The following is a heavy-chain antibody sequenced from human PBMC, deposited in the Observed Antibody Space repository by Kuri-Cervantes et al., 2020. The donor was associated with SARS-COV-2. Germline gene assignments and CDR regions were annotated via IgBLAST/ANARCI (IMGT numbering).Heavy chain of an antibody. D-gene: IGHD3-3*01. CDR3: ARRLTSTITIFGVVTRQGFDY. J-gene: IGHJ4*02. Sequence: SETLSLTCNVSGASISSGAYYWSWIRHPAGKELEWIGRIYTTGSTNYNPSLKSRVTISVDTSKNQFSLKLSSVTAADTAVYYCARRLTSTITIFGVVTRQGFDYWGQGTLVTVSS. CDR2: IYTTGST. V-gene: IGHV4-61*02. CDR1: GASISSGAYY.